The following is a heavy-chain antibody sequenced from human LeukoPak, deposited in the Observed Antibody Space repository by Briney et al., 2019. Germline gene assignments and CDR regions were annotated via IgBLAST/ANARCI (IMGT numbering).Heavy chain of an antibody. V-gene: IGHV3-33*01. CDR2: IWCDGSNK. Sequence: TGGSLRLSCTASGFTFSSHGMHWVRQAPGKGLEWVAVIWCDGSNKYYADSVKGRFTISRDNSKNTLFLQMNSLRVEDTAVYYCARWGPDKRFDYWGQGALVTVSS. CDR3: ARWGPDKRFDY. J-gene: IGHJ4*02. D-gene: IGHD3-16*01. CDR1: GFTFSSHG.